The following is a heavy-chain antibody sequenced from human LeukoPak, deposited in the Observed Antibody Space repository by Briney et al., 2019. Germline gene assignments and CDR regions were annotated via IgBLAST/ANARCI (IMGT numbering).Heavy chain of an antibody. D-gene: IGHD5-18*01. J-gene: IGHJ4*02. CDR2: ISGSGGST. V-gene: IGHV3-23*01. CDR3: AKIPSLQLWLIYYFDY. Sequence: PGGSLRLSCAASGFTFSSYAMSWVRQAPGKGLETVSAISGSGGSTYYADSVKGRFTISRDNSKNTLYLQMNSLRAEDTAVYYCAKIPSLQLWLIYYFDYWGQGTLVTVSS. CDR1: GFTFSSYA.